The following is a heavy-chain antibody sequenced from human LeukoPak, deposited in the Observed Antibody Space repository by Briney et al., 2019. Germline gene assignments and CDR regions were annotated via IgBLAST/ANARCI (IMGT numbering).Heavy chain of an antibody. D-gene: IGHD5-18*01. V-gene: IGHV3-23*01. J-gene: IGHJ5*02. CDR3: AKVSLRTAMIS. Sequence: GGSLRLSCAASGFTFSTYAMSWVRQAPRKGLDWLSAISGSGGSTYYADSVKGRFTISRGNSKNTLYLQLDSLRAEDTDVYYCAKVSLRTAMISWGQGTLVTVSS. CDR2: ISGSGGST. CDR1: GFTFSTYA.